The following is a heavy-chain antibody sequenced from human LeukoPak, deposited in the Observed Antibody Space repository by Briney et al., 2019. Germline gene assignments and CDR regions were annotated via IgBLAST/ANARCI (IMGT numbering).Heavy chain of an antibody. CDR3: ARRSGYDIVDY. Sequence: SEILSLTCTVSGGSISSSSYYWGWIRQPPGKGLEWIGSVYYSGSTYYNPSLKSRVTVSVDTSKNQFSLKLTSVTAADTAVYYCARRSGYDIVDYWGQGTLVTVSS. D-gene: IGHD5-12*01. CDR1: GGSISSSSYY. V-gene: IGHV4-39*01. J-gene: IGHJ4*02. CDR2: VYYSGST.